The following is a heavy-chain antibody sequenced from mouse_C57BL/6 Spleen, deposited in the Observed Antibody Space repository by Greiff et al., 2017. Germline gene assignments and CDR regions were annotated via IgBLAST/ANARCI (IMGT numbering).Heavy chain of an antibody. CDR2: INYDGSST. V-gene: IGHV5-16*01. CDR1: GFTFSDYY. CDR3: ARSYDGYYVDYFDY. D-gene: IGHD2-3*01. J-gene: IGHJ2*01. Sequence: EVQLQESEGGLVQPGSSMKLSCTASGFTFSDYYMAWVRQVPEKGLEWVANINYDGSSTYYLDAFKSRFIISRDNAKNILYLQMSSLKSEDTATYYCARSYDGYYVDYFDYWGQGTTLTVAS.